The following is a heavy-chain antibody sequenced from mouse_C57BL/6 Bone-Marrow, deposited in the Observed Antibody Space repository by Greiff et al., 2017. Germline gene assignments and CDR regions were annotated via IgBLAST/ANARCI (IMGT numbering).Heavy chain of an antibody. CDR3: ARHEEITTVVDWYFDV. V-gene: IGHV1-62-2*01. D-gene: IGHD1-1*01. J-gene: IGHJ1*03. CDR1: GYTFTEYT. CDR2: FYPGSGSI. Sequence: VMLVESGAELVKPGASVKLSCKASGYTFTEYTIHWVKQRSGQGLEWIGWFYPGSGSIKYNEKFKDKATLTADKSSSTVYMELSRLTSEDSAVYFCARHEEITTVVDWYFDVWGTGTTVTVSS.